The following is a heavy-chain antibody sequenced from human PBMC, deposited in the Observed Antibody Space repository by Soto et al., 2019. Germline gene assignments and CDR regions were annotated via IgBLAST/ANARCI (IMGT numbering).Heavy chain of an antibody. D-gene: IGHD5-12*01. J-gene: IGHJ4*02. Sequence: SETLSLTCTVSGGSISSYYWSWIRQPPGKGLEWIGYIYYSGSTNYNPSLKSRVTISVDTSKNQFSLKLSSVTAADTAVYYCARHDPYSGSHFDYWGQGTLVTVSS. CDR1: GGSISSYY. CDR3: ARHDPYSGSHFDY. CDR2: IYYSGST. V-gene: IGHV4-59*08.